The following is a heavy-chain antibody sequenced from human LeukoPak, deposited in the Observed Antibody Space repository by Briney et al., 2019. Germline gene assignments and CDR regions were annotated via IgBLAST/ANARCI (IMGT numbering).Heavy chain of an antibody. D-gene: IGHD1-7*01. CDR1: XYSFTXYW. Sequence: LKIXCKXSXYSFTXYWIGWVRRTPGKGLEWMGIIYPGDSDTRYSPSFQGQVTISADKSISTAYLQWSSLKASDTAMYYCASLWNYATFDYWGQGTLVTVSS. CDR3: ASLWNYATFDY. V-gene: IGHV5-51*01. CDR2: IYPGDSDT. J-gene: IGHJ4*02.